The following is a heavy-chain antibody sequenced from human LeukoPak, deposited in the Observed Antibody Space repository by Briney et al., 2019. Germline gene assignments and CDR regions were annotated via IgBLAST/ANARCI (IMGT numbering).Heavy chain of an antibody. Sequence: RTGGSLRLSCAASGFTFSSYAMSWVRQVPGEGLVWVSRIDPDASASTYADSVKGRFTISRDNAKNTLWLQMNSLRADDTAVYYCAGVRAGGNRAFDVWGQGTVVAVSS. J-gene: IGHJ3*01. CDR3: AGVRAGGNRAFDV. CDR1: GFTFSSYA. CDR2: IDPDASAS. D-gene: IGHD4-23*01. V-gene: IGHV3-74*01.